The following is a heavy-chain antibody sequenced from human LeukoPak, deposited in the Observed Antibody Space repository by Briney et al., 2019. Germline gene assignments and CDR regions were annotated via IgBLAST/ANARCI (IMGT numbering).Heavy chain of an antibody. CDR3: ARDSGDIAADIDY. CDR2: ISSSSSYI. V-gene: IGHV3-21*01. D-gene: IGHD6-25*01. CDR1: GFTFSSYS. Sequence: GGSLRLSCAASGFTFSSYSMNWVRQAPGKGLEWVSSISSSSSYIYYADSVKGRFTISRDNAKNSLYLQMNSLRAEDTAVYYCARDSGDIAADIDYRGQGTLVTVSS. J-gene: IGHJ4*02.